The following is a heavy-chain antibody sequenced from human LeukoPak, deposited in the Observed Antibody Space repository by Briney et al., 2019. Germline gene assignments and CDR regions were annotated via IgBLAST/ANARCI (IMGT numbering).Heavy chain of an antibody. Sequence: GESLKISCEVSGYRFTNYWIGWVRQMPGKGLEWMGIIYPDDSDTKYSPSFQGQVTISADKSISTAYLQWSSLKASDTAMYYCARRQNFYYYMDVWGKGTTVTVSS. V-gene: IGHV5-51*01. CDR1: GYRFTNYW. J-gene: IGHJ6*03. CDR3: ARRQNFYYYMDV. CDR2: IYPDDSDT.